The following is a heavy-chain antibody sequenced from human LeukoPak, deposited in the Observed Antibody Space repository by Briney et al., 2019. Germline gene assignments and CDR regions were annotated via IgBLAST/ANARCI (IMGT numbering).Heavy chain of an antibody. V-gene: IGHV3-23*01. CDR2: ISGSGGST. J-gene: IGHJ4*02. D-gene: IGHD4-23*01. CDR1: GFTFTTYA. CDR3: AKVLDYGGNLGNWGFDY. Sequence: GGSLRLSCAASGFTFTTYAMSWVRQAPGKGLEWVSSISGSGGSTYYADSVKGRFTISRDNSKNILLLQMNSLRAEDTAIYFCAKVLDYGGNLGNWGFDYWGQGTLVTVSS.